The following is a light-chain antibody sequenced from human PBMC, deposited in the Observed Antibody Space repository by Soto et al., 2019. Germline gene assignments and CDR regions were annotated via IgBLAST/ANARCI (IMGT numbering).Light chain of an antibody. J-gene: IGLJ2*01. CDR2: DNN. CDR3: GTWDSRMSAVV. Sequence: QSVLTQPPSVSAAPGQKVTISCSGSSSNIGKNYVSWYQQLPGTAPKLLIYDNNKRPSGIPDRFSGSKSGTSATLGITGLQTGDEADYYCGTWDSRMSAVVFGGGTKVTVL. V-gene: IGLV1-51*01. CDR1: SSNIGKNY.